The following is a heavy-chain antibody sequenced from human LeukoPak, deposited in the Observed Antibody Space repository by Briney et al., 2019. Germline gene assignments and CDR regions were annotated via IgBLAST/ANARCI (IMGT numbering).Heavy chain of an antibody. D-gene: IGHD5-12*01. CDR1: GYTFTSYG. J-gene: IGHJ4*02. Sequence: ASVKVSCKASGYTFTSYGISWVRQAPGQGLEWMGWISANNGNTIYAQKLQGRVTMTTDTSTSTAYMKLRSLRSDDTAVYYCARDLLAMIPSFSTEYWGQGTLVTVSS. V-gene: IGHV1-18*01. CDR3: ARDLLAMIPSFSTEY. CDR2: ISANNGNT.